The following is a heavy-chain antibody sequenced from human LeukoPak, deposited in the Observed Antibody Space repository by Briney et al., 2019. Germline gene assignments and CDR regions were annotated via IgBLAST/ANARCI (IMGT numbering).Heavy chain of an antibody. Sequence: SETLSLTCTVSGGSISSYYWSWIRQPPGKGLEWIGYIYYSGSTNYNPSLKSRVTISVDTSKNQFSLKLSSVTAADTAVYYCARDGYLAVDYWGQGTLVTVSS. J-gene: IGHJ4*02. D-gene: IGHD2-2*03. V-gene: IGHV4-59*01. CDR2: IYYSGST. CDR3: ARDGYLAVDY. CDR1: GGSISSYY.